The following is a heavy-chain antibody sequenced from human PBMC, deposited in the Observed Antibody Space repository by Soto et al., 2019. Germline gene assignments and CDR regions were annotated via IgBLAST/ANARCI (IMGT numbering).Heavy chain of an antibody. CDR3: ARLYYDYV. CDR2: VSLDSDSI. Sequence: HPGGSLRLSCRASGSDFSTYSMNWVRQAPGQGLEWIAYVSLDSDSIQYADSVKGRSTISRDDAENSLYLQMDSLRDEDTATYYCARLYYDYVWGQGTTVTVSS. J-gene: IGHJ6*02. D-gene: IGHD3-3*01. V-gene: IGHV3-48*02. CDR1: GSDFSTYS.